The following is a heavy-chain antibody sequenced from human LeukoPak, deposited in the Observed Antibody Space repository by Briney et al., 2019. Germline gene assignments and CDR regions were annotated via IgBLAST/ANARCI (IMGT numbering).Heavy chain of an antibody. V-gene: IGHV1-46*01. Sequence: GASVKVSCKASGYTFTGYYMHWVRQAPGQGLEWMGIINPSGGSTSYAQKFQGRVTMTRDTSTSTVYMELSSLRSEDTAVYYCARDRDYDSSGTTHFDYWGQGTPVTVSS. D-gene: IGHD3-22*01. CDR1: GYTFTGYY. CDR3: ARDRDYDSSGTTHFDY. CDR2: INPSGGST. J-gene: IGHJ4*02.